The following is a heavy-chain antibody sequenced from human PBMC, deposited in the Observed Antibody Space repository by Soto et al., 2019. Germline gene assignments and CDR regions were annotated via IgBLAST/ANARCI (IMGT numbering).Heavy chain of an antibody. J-gene: IGHJ4*02. V-gene: IGHV1-18*04. CDR2: ISGYNGNT. D-gene: IGHD3-22*01. Sequence: QVQLVQSGAEVKKPGASVKVSCKASGYTFTIYGISCVRQAPGQGLEWMGWISGYNGNTDYAQNLQDRVTLTTDASTSSVYMELRSLRSDDTAVYYCARVDYYDSSGYYGYWGQGTLITVSS. CDR1: GYTFTIYG. CDR3: ARVDYYDSSGYYGY.